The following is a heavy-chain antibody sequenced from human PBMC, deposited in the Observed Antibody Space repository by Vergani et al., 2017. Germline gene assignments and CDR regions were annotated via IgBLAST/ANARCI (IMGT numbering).Heavy chain of an antibody. D-gene: IGHD6-13*01. CDR3: AKGYSVSPYYFDY. CDR1: GFTFSSYA. V-gene: IGHV3-23*01. Sequence: EVQLLESGGGLVQPGGSLRLSCAASGFTFSSYAMSWVRQAPGKGLEWVSAISGSGGSTYYADSVKGRFTISRDNSKNTPYLQMNSLRAEDTAVYYCAKGYSVSPYYFDYWGQGTLVTVSS. J-gene: IGHJ4*02. CDR2: ISGSGGST.